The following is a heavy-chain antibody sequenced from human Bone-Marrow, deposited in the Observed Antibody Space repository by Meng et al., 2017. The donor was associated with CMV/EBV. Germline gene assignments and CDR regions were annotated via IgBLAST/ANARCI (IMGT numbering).Heavy chain of an antibody. CDR3: ARDPGRGGSYFDY. V-gene: IGHV4-34*01. CDR1: GFTFSNAW. Sequence: SEPLSLTCAASGFTFSNAWMSWIRQPPGKGLEWIGEINHSGSTNYNPSLKSRVTISVDTSKNQFSLKLSSVTAADTAVYYCARDPGRGGSYFDYWGQGTLVTVSS. D-gene: IGHD3-10*01. CDR2: INHSGST. J-gene: IGHJ4*02.